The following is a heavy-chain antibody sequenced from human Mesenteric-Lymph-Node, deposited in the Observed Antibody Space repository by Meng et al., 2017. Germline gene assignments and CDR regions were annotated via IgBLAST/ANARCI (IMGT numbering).Heavy chain of an antibody. J-gene: IGHJ3*02. V-gene: IGHV1-2*02. CDR1: GYTFTGYY. Sequence: ASVKVSCKASGYTFTGYYMHWVRQAPGQGLEWMGWINPNSGGTNYAQKFQGRVTMTRDTSISTAYMELSRPRSDDTAVYYCARIAAIIYGSGSPIWGQGTMVTVSS. CDR3: ARIAAIIYGSGSPI. D-gene: IGHD3-10*01. CDR2: INPNSGGT.